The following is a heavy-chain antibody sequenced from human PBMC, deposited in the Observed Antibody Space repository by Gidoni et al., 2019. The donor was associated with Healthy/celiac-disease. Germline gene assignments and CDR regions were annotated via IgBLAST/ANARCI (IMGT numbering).Heavy chain of an antibody. J-gene: IGHJ3*02. CDR1: GGTFSSYA. CDR2: IIPIFGPA. Sequence: QVQLVQSGAEVQKPGSSVTVSCKASGGTFSSYAISWVRQAPGQGLEWMGGIIPIFGPANYAQKFQGRVTITADESTSTAYMELSSLRSEDTAVYYCARDTSPRGYSGYELWGAFDIWGQGTMVTVSS. D-gene: IGHD5-12*01. CDR3: ARDTSPRGYSGYELWGAFDI. V-gene: IGHV1-69*01.